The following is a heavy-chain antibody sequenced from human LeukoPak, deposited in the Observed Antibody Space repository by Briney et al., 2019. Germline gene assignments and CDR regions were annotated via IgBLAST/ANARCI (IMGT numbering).Heavy chain of an antibody. D-gene: IGHD1-26*01. CDR3: ARAPSGSLDY. J-gene: IGHJ4*02. V-gene: IGHV4-31*03. CDR1: GGSIGSDGYY. Sequence: SETLSLTCTVSGGSIGSDGYYWSWIRQHPGKGLEWIGYIYYSGSTYYNPSLKSRVTISVDTSKNQFSLKLSSVTAADTAVYYCARAPSGSLDYWGQGTLVTVSS. CDR2: IYYSGST.